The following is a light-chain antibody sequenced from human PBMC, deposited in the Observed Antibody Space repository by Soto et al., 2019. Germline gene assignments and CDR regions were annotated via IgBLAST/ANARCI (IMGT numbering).Light chain of an antibody. CDR3: SSHAASGG. J-gene: IGLJ3*02. V-gene: IGLV2-8*01. Sequence: QSVLTQPPSASGSPGQSVAISCSGTSGDIGAYNYVSWYQQHPGKAPKLIIYEVNKRPSGVPDRFSGSKSGNTASLTVSGLQAEDEADYYCSSHAASGGFGGGTKLTVL. CDR2: EVN. CDR1: SGDIGAYNY.